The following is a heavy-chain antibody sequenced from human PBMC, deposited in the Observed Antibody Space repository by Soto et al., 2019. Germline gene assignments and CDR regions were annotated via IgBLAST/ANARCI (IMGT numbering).Heavy chain of an antibody. Sequence: GGSLRLSCAASGFTFSTYSMNWVRQAPGERLEWLANIKQDGSNKYYLDSVKGRFTISRDNDKSSLYLQMDSLRAEDTAVYYCARVVVVIPPGYYYAMDVWGQGTTVTVSS. CDR2: IKQDGSNK. D-gene: IGHD3-22*01. CDR3: ARVVVVIPPGYYYAMDV. V-gene: IGHV3-7*01. J-gene: IGHJ6*02. CDR1: GFTFSTYS.